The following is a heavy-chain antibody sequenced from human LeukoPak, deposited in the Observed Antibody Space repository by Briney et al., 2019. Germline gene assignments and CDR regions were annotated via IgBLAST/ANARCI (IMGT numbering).Heavy chain of an antibody. CDR3: AKVVSSGYPY. D-gene: IGHD3-22*01. CDR2: ITNDGSST. CDR1: GLTFSSHW. Sequence: GGSLRLSCAASGLTFSSHWMHWVRQAPGKGLVWVSRITNDGSSTTYADSVKGRFTISRDNSKNTLYLQMNSLRAEDTAVYYCAKVVSSGYPYWGQGTLVTVSS. J-gene: IGHJ4*02. V-gene: IGHV3-74*01.